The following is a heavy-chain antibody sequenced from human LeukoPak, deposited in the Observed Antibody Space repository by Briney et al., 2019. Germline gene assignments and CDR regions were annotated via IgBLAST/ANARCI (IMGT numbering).Heavy chain of an antibody. J-gene: IGHJ6*03. V-gene: IGHV3-7*01. D-gene: IGHD1-7*01. CDR2: IKQDGSEK. CDR1: GFTFSSYW. Sequence: GGSLRLSCAASGFTFSSYWMSWVRQAPGKGLEWVANIKQDGSEKYYVDSVKGRFTISRDNAKNSLYLQMNSLRAEDTAVYYCAREKDWNYAYYYYYMDVWGKGTTVTVSS. CDR3: AREKDWNYAYYYYYMDV.